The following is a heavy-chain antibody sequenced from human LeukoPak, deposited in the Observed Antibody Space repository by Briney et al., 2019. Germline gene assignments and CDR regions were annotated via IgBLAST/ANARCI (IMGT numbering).Heavy chain of an antibody. CDR1: GFTFSSYS. CDR3: ARDKSNTRWFSGPFDP. J-gene: IGHJ5*02. D-gene: IGHD2-15*01. Sequence: GGSLRLSCAASGFTFSSYSMNWVRQAPGKGLEWVSSISSSSYIYYADSVKGRFTISRDNAKNSLYLQMNSLGAEDTAVYYCARDKSNTRWFSGPFDPWGQGTLVTVSS. V-gene: IGHV3-21*01. CDR2: ISSSSYI.